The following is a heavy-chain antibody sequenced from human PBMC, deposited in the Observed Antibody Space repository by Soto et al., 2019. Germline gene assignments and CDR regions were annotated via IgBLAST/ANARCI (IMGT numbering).Heavy chain of an antibody. Sequence: QVQLVQSGAEVKKPGASVKVSCKASGYTFTSYYMHWVRQAPGQGLEWMGIINPSGGSTSYAQKFRCRVSMTRDTSTSTVYMEVSSLRSEDTGVYYCATGLCSQGGFAYWVQGTVGTVSS. CDR1: GYTFTSYY. V-gene: IGHV1-46*01. CDR2: INPSGGST. CDR3: ATGLCSQGGFAY. J-gene: IGHJ4*02. D-gene: IGHD3-16*01.